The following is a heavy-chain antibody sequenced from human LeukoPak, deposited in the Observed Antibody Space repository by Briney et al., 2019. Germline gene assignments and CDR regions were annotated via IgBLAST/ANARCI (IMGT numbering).Heavy chain of an antibody. CDR3: ARDRGIVAQFDP. CDR2: IKQDGSEM. Sequence: PGGSLRLSCAASRFTFSSYGMHWVRQAPGKGLEWVANIKQDGSEMYYLDSVKGRFIISRDNAKNSLYLQMNSLRAEDTAVYYCARDRGIVAQFDPWGQGTLVTVSS. CDR1: RFTFSSYG. V-gene: IGHV3-7*01. D-gene: IGHD1-26*01. J-gene: IGHJ5*02.